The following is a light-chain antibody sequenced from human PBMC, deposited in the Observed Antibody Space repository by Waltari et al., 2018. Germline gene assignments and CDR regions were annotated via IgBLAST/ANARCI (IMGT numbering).Light chain of an antibody. Sequence: QSVLTPPPSVSGAPGQRVTISCTGSSSNIGAGYDVHWYQQFPGTAPKLLIYHNSNRPSGVPDRFSGSKSGTSASLAITGLLAEDEADYYCQSFDSSLNAVLFGGGTKLTVL. CDR3: QSFDSSLNAVL. J-gene: IGLJ2*01. CDR2: HNS. V-gene: IGLV1-40*01. CDR1: SSNIGAGYD.